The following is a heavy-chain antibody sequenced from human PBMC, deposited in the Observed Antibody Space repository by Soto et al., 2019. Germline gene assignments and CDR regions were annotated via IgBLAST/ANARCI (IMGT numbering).Heavy chain of an antibody. V-gene: IGHV4-34*01. D-gene: IGHD4-17*01. J-gene: IGHJ3*02. CDR2: IKIGGST. Sequence: KTSETLSLTCAVDGGSFSGYYWNWIRQSPGKGLQWIGKIKIGGSTYSNPSLKSRVTISADTSKNQFSLRVNSVTAADTAVYYCARAPDYRDHRDAFDNWVHGTMV. CDR1: GGSFSGYY. CDR3: ARAPDYRDHRDAFDN.